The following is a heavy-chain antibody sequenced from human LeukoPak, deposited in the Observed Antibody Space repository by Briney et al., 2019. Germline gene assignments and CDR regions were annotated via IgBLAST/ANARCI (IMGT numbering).Heavy chain of an antibody. Sequence: PGGSLRLSCAASGFTFSGSAMHWVRQASGKGLEWIGHIKSKANNYVTAYAASVTGRFTISRDESKNTAYLQMSSLKTEDTAIYYCTRFGESEGSVSDYWGQGTLVTVSS. V-gene: IGHV3-73*01. CDR2: IKSKANNYVT. D-gene: IGHD3-10*01. CDR1: GFTFSGSA. J-gene: IGHJ4*02. CDR3: TRFGESEGSVSDY.